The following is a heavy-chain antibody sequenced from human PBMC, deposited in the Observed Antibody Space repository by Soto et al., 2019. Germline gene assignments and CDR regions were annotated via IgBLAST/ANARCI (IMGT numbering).Heavy chain of an antibody. CDR2: ISAHNGNT. CDR1: GYTFTSYG. CDR3: AREGRGERNYYYYYYMDV. D-gene: IGHD1-26*01. V-gene: IGHV1-18*01. J-gene: IGHJ6*03. Sequence: GASVKVSCKASGYTFTSYGISWVRQAPGQGLEWMGWISAHNGNTNYAQKLQGRVTMTTDTSTSTAYMELRSLRSDDTAVYYCAREGRGERNYYYYYYMDVWGKGTTVTVSS.